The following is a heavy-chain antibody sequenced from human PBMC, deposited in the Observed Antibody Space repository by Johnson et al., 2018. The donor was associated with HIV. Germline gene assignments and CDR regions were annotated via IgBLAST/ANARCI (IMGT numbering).Heavy chain of an antibody. D-gene: IGHD3-22*01. CDR2: ISWNSGST. V-gene: IGHV3-9*01. J-gene: IGHJ3*02. CDR3: ARDLHDSSGYYYEGDAFDI. CDR1: GFTFDDYA. Sequence: VQLVESGGGLVQPGRSLRLSCAASGFTFDDYAMHWVRQAPGKGLEWVSGISWNSGSTSYADSVKGRFTISRDNAKNTLYLQMNSLRAEDTAVYYCARDLHDSSGYYYEGDAFDIWGQGTMVTVSS.